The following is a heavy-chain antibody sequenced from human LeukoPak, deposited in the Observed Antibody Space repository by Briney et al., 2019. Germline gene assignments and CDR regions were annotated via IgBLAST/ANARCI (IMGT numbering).Heavy chain of an antibody. Sequence: GASVKVSCKASGGTFSSYAISWVRQAPGQGLEWMGRIIPIFGTANYAQKFQGRVTITTDESTSTAYMELSSLRSEDTAVYYCARVVLPAIFGNYYYYMDVWGKGTTVTVSS. CDR1: GGTFSSYA. J-gene: IGHJ6*03. D-gene: IGHD3-3*01. CDR3: ARVVLPAIFGNYYYYMDV. V-gene: IGHV1-69*05. CDR2: IIPIFGTA.